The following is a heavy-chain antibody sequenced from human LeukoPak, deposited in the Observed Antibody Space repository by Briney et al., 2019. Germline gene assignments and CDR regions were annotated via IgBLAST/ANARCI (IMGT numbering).Heavy chain of an antibody. CDR3: ARVDTATYYYYYYMDV. CDR2: IYYSGST. V-gene: IGHV4-39*07. J-gene: IGHJ6*03. CDR1: GGSISSSSYY. D-gene: IGHD5-18*01. Sequence: SETLSLTCTVSGGSISSSSYYWGWIRQPPGKGLEWIGSIYYSGSTYYNPSLKSRVTISVDTSKNQFSLKLSSVTAADTAVYYCARVDTATYYYYYYMDVWGKGTTATVSS.